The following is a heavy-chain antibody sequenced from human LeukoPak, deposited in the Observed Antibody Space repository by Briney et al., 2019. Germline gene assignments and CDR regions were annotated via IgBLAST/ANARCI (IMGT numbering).Heavy chain of an antibody. D-gene: IGHD1-26*01. Sequence: GGSLRLSCAASGFNFRRYAMHWVRQAPGKGLEWVAVIPSDGNTKYYADSVKGRFSMSRDNSKNTLYVQMNSLRSEDTAVHYRTRDLSSNGRRDYFDSWGQGTLVTVSS. CDR2: IPSDGNTK. V-gene: IGHV3-30-3*01. CDR1: GFNFRRYA. J-gene: IGHJ4*02. CDR3: TRDLSSNGRRDYFDS.